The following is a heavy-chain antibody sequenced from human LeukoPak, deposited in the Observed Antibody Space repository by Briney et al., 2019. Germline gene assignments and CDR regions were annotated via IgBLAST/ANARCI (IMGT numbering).Heavy chain of an antibody. J-gene: IGHJ5*02. V-gene: IGHV4-59*01. D-gene: IGHD5-24*01. CDR2: VHYIGTT. Sequence: SSETLSLTCTVSGGSISGYYWGWVRQPPGKGLEWIGYVHYIGTTKYNPSLKSRVTISVDTSKNQFSLKLNSVTAADTAVYYCAKTLDDGYNPAWGQGALVTVSS. CDR1: GGSISGYY. CDR3: AKTLDDGYNPA.